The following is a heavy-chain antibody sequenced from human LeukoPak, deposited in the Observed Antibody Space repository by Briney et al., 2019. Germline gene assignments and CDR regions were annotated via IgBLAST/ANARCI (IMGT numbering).Heavy chain of an antibody. CDR2: ISSSGSTI. J-gene: IGHJ3*02. CDR1: GFTFSDYY. CDR3: ARNSGTYGSAFDI. D-gene: IGHD1-26*01. V-gene: IGHV3-11*04. Sequence: GGSLRLSCAASGFTFSDYYMSWIRQAPGKGLEWVSYISSSGSTIYYADSVKGRFTISRDNAKNSPYLQMSRLRVDDTAVYYCARNSGTYGSAFDIWGQGTMVTVSS.